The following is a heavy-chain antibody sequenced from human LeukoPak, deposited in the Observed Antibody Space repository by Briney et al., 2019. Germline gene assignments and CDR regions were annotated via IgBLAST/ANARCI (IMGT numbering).Heavy chain of an antibody. CDR1: GGSISSSSYY. J-gene: IGHJ3*02. CDR3: ARSYYDSSGYPDAFDI. CDR2: IYYSGST. Sequence: SETLFLTCTVSGGSISSSSYYWGWIRQPPGKGLEWIGSIYYSGSTYYNPSLKSRVTISVDTSKNQFSLKLSSVTAADTAVYYCARSYYDSSGYPDAFDIWGQGTMVTVSS. D-gene: IGHD3-22*01. V-gene: IGHV4-39*01.